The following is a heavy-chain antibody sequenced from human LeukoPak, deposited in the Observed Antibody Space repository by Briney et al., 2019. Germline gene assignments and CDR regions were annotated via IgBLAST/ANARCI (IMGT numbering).Heavy chain of an antibody. V-gene: IGHV4-30-4*08. Sequence: SQTLSLTCTVSGGSISSGDYHWSWIRQPPGKGLEWIGYIYYSGSTYYNPSLKSRVTISVDTPKNQFSLKLSSVTAADTAVYYCARDPAYDYVWGSPTGVDIWGQGTMVTVSS. CDR2: IYYSGST. CDR3: ARDPAYDYVWGSPTGVDI. J-gene: IGHJ3*02. CDR1: GGSISSGDYH. D-gene: IGHD3-16*01.